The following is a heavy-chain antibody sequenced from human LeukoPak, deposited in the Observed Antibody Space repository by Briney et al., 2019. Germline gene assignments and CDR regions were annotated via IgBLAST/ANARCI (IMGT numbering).Heavy chain of an antibody. J-gene: IGHJ4*01. D-gene: IGHD4-17*01. CDR1: GYTFTSYG. CDR2: ISAYNGNT. CDR3: ARVPSDYGDYVGVDY. V-gene: IGHV1-18*01. Sequence: ASVKVSCKASGYTFTSYGISWVRQAPGQGLEWMGWISAYNGNTNYAQKLQGRVTMTTDTSTSTAYMELRSLRSDDTAVYYCARVPSDYGDYVGVDYSGHGTPVTASS.